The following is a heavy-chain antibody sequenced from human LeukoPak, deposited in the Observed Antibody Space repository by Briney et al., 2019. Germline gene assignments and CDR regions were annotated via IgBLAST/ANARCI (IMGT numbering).Heavy chain of an antibody. CDR2: INPSGGST. J-gene: IGHJ4*02. CDR3: ARQYSRGATDY. D-gene: IGHD6-6*01. Sequence: ASVKVSCKASGYTFTGYYMHWVRQAPGQGLEWMGIINPSGGSTSYAQKFQGRVTMTRDMSTSTVYMELSSLRPEDTAVYYCARQYSRGATDYWGQGTLVTVPS. V-gene: IGHV1-46*01. CDR1: GYTFTGYY.